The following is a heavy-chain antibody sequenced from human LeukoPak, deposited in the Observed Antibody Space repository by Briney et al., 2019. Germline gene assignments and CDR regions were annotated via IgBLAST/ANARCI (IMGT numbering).Heavy chain of an antibody. Sequence: PSETLSLTCTVSGGSISSSSYYWGWIRQPPGKGLEWIGSIYYSGSTYYNPSLKSRVTISVDTSKNQFSLKLSSVTAADTAVYYCASLTGNYDYVWGSYRSSYYFDYWGQGTLVTVSS. CDR1: GGSISSSSYY. J-gene: IGHJ4*02. V-gene: IGHV4-39*07. CDR3: ASLTGNYDYVWGSYRSSYYFDY. D-gene: IGHD3-16*02. CDR2: IYYSGST.